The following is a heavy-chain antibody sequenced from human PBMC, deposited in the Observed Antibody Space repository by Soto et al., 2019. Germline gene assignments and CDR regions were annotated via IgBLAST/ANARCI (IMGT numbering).Heavy chain of an antibody. CDR2: IYPGDSDT. CDR3: ARSRAPYRYYEDLDV. V-gene: IGHV5-51*03. CDR1: GYSFTTYW. Sequence: EVQLVQSGAEVKKPGESLKISCKGSGYSFTTYWIGWVRQMPGKGLEWMGIIYPGDSDTRYSPSFQGQVTISADKSISTAYLQWSSLKASDTAMFYCARSRAPYRYYEDLDVWGQGTTVTVSS. J-gene: IGHJ6*02. D-gene: IGHD2-21*01.